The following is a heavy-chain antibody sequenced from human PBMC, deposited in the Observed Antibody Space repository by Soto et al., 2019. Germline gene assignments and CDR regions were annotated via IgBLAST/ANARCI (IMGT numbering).Heavy chain of an antibody. Sequence: SETLSLTCTVSKDSISSYYWSWIRQPPGKGLEWIGYVYYSGGTKYNPSLKSRPTMSLDMSKKQFSLRLTSVTAADTAVYFCARTTRMTTMIDYWGQGTQVTVSS. V-gene: IGHV4-59*01. J-gene: IGHJ4*02. CDR3: ARTTRMTTMIDY. D-gene: IGHD4-17*01. CDR1: KDSISSYY. CDR2: VYYSGGT.